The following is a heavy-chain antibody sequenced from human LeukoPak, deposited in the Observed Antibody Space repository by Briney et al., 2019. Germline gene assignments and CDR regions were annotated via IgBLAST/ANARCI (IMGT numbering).Heavy chain of an antibody. CDR2: ISGSGGTT. Sequence: GGSLRLSCAASGFTFSSYAMSWVRQAPGKGLEWVSAISGSGGTTYYADSVKGRFTISRDNSKNTLYLQMNSLRAEDTAVYYCAKDRLPISTGTIAFDIWGQGTMVTVSS. V-gene: IGHV3-23*01. J-gene: IGHJ3*02. CDR3: AKDRLPISTGTIAFDI. CDR1: GFTFSSYA. D-gene: IGHD2/OR15-2a*01.